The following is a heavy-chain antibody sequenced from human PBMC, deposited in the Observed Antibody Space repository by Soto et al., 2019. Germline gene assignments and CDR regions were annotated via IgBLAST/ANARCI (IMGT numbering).Heavy chain of an antibody. D-gene: IGHD4-17*01. V-gene: IGHV3-23*01. CDR3: ARGSAYSDYDLEY. J-gene: IGHJ4*02. CDR1: GFTFSSYA. CDR2: ISGNGGNT. Sequence: EVQLLESGGGLVQPGGSLRLSCAASGFTFSSYAMTWVRQAPGKGLEWVSGISGNGGNTHHADSVKGRVTISRDKSTNTLYLHMNSLRAEDTAVYYCARGSAYSDYDLEYWGQGTLVTVSS.